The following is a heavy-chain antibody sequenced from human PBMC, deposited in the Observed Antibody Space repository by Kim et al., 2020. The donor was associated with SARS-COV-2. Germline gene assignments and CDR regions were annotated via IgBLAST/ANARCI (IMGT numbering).Heavy chain of an antibody. Sequence: GGSLRLSCSASGFTFSSYAMHWVRQAPGKGLEYVSAISSNGGSTYYADSVKGRFTISRDNSKNTLYLQMSSLRAEDTAVYYCVKGRRQQLVQSYFDYWGQRTLVTVSS. CDR1: GFTFSSYA. CDR3: VKGRRQQLVQSYFDY. CDR2: ISSNGGST. D-gene: IGHD6-13*01. J-gene: IGHJ4*02. V-gene: IGHV3-64D*09.